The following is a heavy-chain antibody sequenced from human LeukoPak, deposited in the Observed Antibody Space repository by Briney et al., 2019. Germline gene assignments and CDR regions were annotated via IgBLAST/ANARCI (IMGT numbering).Heavy chain of an antibody. D-gene: IGHD2-8*01. CDR1: GGSISTNNYY. J-gene: IGHJ4*02. V-gene: IGHV4-39*01. CDR3: APQLGISYAMFDY. CDR2: IHYSGST. Sequence: SETLSLTCTVSGGSISTNNYYWGWIRQPPGQGLERIGSIHYSGSTYYNPSLKSRLTISVDTSKNQFSLKLSSVTAADTAVYYCAPQLGISYAMFDYWGQGTLVTVSS.